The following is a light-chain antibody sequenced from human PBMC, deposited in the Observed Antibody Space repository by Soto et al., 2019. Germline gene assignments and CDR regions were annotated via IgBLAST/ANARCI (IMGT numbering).Light chain of an antibody. CDR3: QQHNNWPPIT. CDR1: QSVGSN. J-gene: IGKJ5*01. Sequence: EIVMTQSPATLSVSPGERATLSCRASQSVGSNLAWYQQKPGQAPRLLIYGASTRATGIPARFSGSGSGTEFTLTISSLQSEDFAVYYCQQHNNWPPITFGKVTRL. V-gene: IGKV3-15*01. CDR2: GAS.